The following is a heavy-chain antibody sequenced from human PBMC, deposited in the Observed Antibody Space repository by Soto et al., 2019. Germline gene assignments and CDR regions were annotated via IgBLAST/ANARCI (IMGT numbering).Heavy chain of an antibody. CDR3: AIPHYDILTGRDIYYGMDV. Sequence: ASVKVPCKASGYTFTSYGISWVRQAPGQGLEWMGWISAYNGNTNYAQKLQGRVTMTTDTSTSTAYMELRSLRSDDTAVYYCAIPHYDILTGRDIYYGMDVWGQGTTVTVSS. V-gene: IGHV1-18*01. CDR2: ISAYNGNT. D-gene: IGHD3-9*01. J-gene: IGHJ6*02. CDR1: GYTFTSYG.